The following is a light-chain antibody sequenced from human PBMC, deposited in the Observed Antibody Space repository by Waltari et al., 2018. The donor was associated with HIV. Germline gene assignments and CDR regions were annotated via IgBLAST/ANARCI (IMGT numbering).Light chain of an antibody. CDR2: VVS. CDR1: SSDVGGYNN. V-gene: IGLV2-8*01. J-gene: IGLJ1*01. CDR3: SSYAGSNNYV. Sequence: QTALTQPPSASGSPGQSITISSTGISSDVGGYNNVSRYQQQPGKAPKPMIYVVSKRPSGVPDRFSGSKSGNTASLTVSGLQAEDEADYYCSSYAGSNNYVFGTGTKVTVL.